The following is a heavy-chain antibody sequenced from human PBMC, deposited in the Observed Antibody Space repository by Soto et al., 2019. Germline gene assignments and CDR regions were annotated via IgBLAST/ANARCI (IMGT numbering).Heavy chain of an antibody. CDR1: GGSISSSSYY. D-gene: IGHD3-3*01. V-gene: IGHV4-39*01. CDR2: IYYSGST. J-gene: IGHJ4*02. CDR3: ARRGYDEGY. Sequence: ASETLSLTCTVSGGSISSSSYYWGWIRQPPGKGLEWIGSIYYSGSTYYNPSLKSRVNISVDTSKKQFSLKLSSVTAADTAVYYCARRGYDEGYWGQGTLVTVSS.